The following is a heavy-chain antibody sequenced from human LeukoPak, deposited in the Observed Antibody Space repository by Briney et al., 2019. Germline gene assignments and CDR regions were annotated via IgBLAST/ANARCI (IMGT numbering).Heavy chain of an antibody. D-gene: IGHD3-16*01. CDR1: GFTFSIYA. J-gene: IGHJ4*02. Sequence: GGCLRLSCAASGFTFSIYAMSWVRQAPGKGMEWVSTISGSGGSTYYVDSVKGRFTISRDKSKNTLYLQMNSLRAEDTAVYYCARGGLGGSFDYWGQGTLVTVSS. CDR3: ARGGLGGSFDY. V-gene: IGHV3-23*01. CDR2: ISGSGGST.